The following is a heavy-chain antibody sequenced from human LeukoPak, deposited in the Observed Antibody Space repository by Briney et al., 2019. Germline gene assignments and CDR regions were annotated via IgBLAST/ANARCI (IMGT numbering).Heavy chain of an antibody. D-gene: IGHD6-13*01. CDR3: AREVKTASGTWWFDA. Sequence: GGSLRLSCAASGFTFSNYGMHWVRQAPGKGLEWVSYISGYGDVIYYADSVRGRFTISRDNAKDSLCLQMNSLRVEDTAVYYCAREVKTASGTWWFDAWGQGTLVIVSS. CDR2: ISGYGDVI. CDR1: GFTFSNYG. V-gene: IGHV3-48*04. J-gene: IGHJ5*02.